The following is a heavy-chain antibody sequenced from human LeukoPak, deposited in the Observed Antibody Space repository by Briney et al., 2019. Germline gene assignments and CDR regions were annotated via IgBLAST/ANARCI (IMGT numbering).Heavy chain of an antibody. CDR3: AKGRRNYGSGSYMSPLDY. V-gene: IGHV3-23*01. J-gene: IGHJ4*02. D-gene: IGHD3-10*01. Sequence: GGSLRLSCAASGFTFSSYAMSWVRQAPGRGLEWVSAISGSGGSTYYADSVKGRFTISRDNSKNTLYLQMNSLRAEDTAVYYCAKGRRNYGSGSYMSPLDYWGQGTLVTVSS. CDR1: GFTFSSYA. CDR2: ISGSGGST.